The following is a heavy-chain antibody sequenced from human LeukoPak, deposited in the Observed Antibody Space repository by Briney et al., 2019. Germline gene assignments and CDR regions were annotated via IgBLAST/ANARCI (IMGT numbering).Heavy chain of an antibody. CDR1: GGSIYTYY. CDR2: INRYGSA. Sequence: SETLSLTCAVSGGSIYTYYWSWIRQPPGKGLEWIGQINRYGSANYNPSLKSRVAISLDTSKNQFSLKVTSVTAADTAVYYCARNSPYSPHDSWGQGTLVTVSS. J-gene: IGHJ4*02. CDR3: ARNSPYSPHDS. D-gene: IGHD4-11*01. V-gene: IGHV4-34*01.